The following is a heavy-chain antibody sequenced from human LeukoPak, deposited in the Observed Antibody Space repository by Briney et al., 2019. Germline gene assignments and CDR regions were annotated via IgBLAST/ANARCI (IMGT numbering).Heavy chain of an antibody. D-gene: IGHD3-22*01. CDR3: ARLSSSGYEIDY. J-gene: IGHJ4*02. CDR1: GYTFTGYY. CDR2: INPNSGGT. V-gene: IGHV1-2*02. Sequence: ASVKVSCKASGYTFTGYYMHWVRQAPGQGLEWMGWINPNSGGTNYAQKFQGRVTMTRDTSISTAYMELSRLRSDDTAVYYCARLSSSGYEIDYWGQGTLVTVSS.